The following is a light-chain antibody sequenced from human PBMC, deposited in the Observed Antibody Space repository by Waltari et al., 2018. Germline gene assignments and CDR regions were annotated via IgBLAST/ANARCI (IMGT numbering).Light chain of an antibody. CDR1: QGVGKY. Sequence: DNVLTQSPGPLSLSPGARATLSCRASQGVGKYLAGYQQRPGQAPRLRLNYASIRATGIPDRFSGGGFGTDFSLTISRLEPEDCAVYYCQKYDFLPATFGQGTTVEIK. CDR2: YAS. J-gene: IGKJ1*01. CDR3: QKYDFLPAT. V-gene: IGKV3-20*01.